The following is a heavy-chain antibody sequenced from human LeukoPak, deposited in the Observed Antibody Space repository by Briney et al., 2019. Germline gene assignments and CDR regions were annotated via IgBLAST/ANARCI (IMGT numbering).Heavy chain of an antibody. CDR3: ARDSNGLAF. Sequence: GGSLRLSCAVSGFTVTNNYTSWVRQAPGKGLEWVSVIYSGGGTFYSDSAKGRFTISRDFSKNTLYLQMSSLRADDTAVYYCARDSNGLAFWGQGTLVTVSS. V-gene: IGHV3-53*01. D-gene: IGHD6-19*01. CDR1: GFTVTNNY. J-gene: IGHJ4*02. CDR2: IYSGGGT.